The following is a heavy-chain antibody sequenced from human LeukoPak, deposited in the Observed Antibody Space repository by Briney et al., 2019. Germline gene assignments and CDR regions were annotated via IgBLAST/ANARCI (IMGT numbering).Heavy chain of an antibody. CDR3: ARSSRPCSGGSCYLYSYYYHNMDV. J-gene: IGHJ6*03. D-gene: IGHD2-15*01. V-gene: IGHV1-2*02. Sequence: VASVKVSCKASGGTFSSYAISWVRQAPGQGLELMGWINPNNGGTNYAQKFQGRVTMTRDTSISTAYVELSRLRSDDTAVYYCARSSRPCSGGSCYLYSYYYHNMDVWGKGTTVTISS. CDR2: INPNNGGT. CDR1: GGTFSSYA.